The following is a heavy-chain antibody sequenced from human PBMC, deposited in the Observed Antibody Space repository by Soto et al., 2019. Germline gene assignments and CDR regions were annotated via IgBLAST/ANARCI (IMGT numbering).Heavy chain of an antibody. Sequence: PGESLKISCKGSGYIFANDWIAWVRQMPGKGLEWMGIIFPGDSDTRYSPSFQGQVTISADKSINTAYLQWSSLKASDTAVYYCAKDRYYDFWSGYFDYWGQGTLVTVSS. CDR3: AKDRYYDFWSGYFDY. J-gene: IGHJ4*02. CDR2: IFPGDSDT. D-gene: IGHD3-3*01. CDR1: GYIFANDW. V-gene: IGHV5-51*01.